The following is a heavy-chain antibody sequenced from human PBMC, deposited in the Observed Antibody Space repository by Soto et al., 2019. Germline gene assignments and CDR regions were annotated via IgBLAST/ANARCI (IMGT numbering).Heavy chain of an antibody. D-gene: IGHD6-13*01. CDR1: GFTFSSYA. Sequence: EVQLLESGGGLVQPGGSLRLSCAASGFTFSSYAMSWVRQAPGKGLEWVSAMSGGGGSTYYADSVKCRFTISRDNSKNTLYLQMNSLRAEDTAVYYCAYSSTPFDYWGQGTLVTVSS. J-gene: IGHJ4*02. CDR3: AYSSTPFDY. V-gene: IGHV3-23*01. CDR2: MSGGGGST.